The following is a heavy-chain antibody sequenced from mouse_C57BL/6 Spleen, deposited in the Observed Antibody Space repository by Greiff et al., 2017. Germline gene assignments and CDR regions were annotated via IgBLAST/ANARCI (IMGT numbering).Heavy chain of an antibody. CDR2: ISSGGSYT. CDR3: ARRDDYDYAMDY. D-gene: IGHD2-4*01. J-gene: IGHJ4*01. Sequence: LVESGGDLVKPGGSLKLSCAASGFTFSSYGMSWVRQTPDKRLEWVATISSGGSYTYYPDSVKGRFTISRDNAKNTLYLQMSSLKSEDTAMYYCARRDDYDYAMDYWGQGTSVTVSS. CDR1: GFTFSSYG. V-gene: IGHV5-6*02.